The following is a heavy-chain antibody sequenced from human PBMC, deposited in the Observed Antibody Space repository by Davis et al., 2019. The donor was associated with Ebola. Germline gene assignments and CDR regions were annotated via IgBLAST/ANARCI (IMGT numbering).Heavy chain of an antibody. CDR3: ARAQLWLHY. D-gene: IGHD5-18*01. V-gene: IGHV4-61*01. CDR1: DASVSSGSYY. CDR2: IYYSGST. Sequence: MPSETLSLTCTVSDASVSSGSYYWSWIRQPPGKGLEWIGYIYYSGSTKYNPSLKSRVTISVDTSKNQFSLKLSSVTAADTAVYYCARAQLWLHYWGQGTLVTVSS. J-gene: IGHJ4*02.